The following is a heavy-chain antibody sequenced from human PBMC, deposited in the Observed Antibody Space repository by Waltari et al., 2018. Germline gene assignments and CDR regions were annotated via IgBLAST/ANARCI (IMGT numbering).Heavy chain of an antibody. CDR2: INPNSGGT. D-gene: IGHD3-3*01. J-gene: IGHJ5*02. CDR1: GYTFTGYY. Sequence: QVQLVQSGAEVKKPGASVKVSCKASGYTFTGYYMHWVRQAPGQGLEWMGWINPNSGGTNYAQKFQGRVTMTRDTSISTAYMELSRLRSDDTAVYYCARVAHLPIFGVVISPGGRFDPWGQGTLVTVSS. CDR3: ARVAHLPIFGVVISPGGRFDP. V-gene: IGHV1-2*02.